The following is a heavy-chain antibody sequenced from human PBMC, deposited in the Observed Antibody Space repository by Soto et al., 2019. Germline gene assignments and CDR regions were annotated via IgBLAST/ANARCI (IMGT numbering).Heavy chain of an antibody. V-gene: IGHV3-23*01. J-gene: IGHJ6*02. Sequence: GGSLRLSCAASGFTFSSYAMSWVRQAPGKGLEWVSAISGSGGSTYYADSVKGRFTISRGNSKNTLYLQMNSLRAEDTAVYYCAKMSDSSGYYYMDSGDVWGQGTTVTVSS. CDR1: GFTFSSYA. CDR3: AKMSDSSGYYYMDSGDV. D-gene: IGHD3-22*01. CDR2: ISGSGGST.